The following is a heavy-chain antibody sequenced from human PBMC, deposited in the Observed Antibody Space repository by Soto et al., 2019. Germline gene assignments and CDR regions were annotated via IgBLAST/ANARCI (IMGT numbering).Heavy chain of an antibody. Sequence: QVQLVESGGGLVKPGGSLRLSCAASGFTFSGYNMSWIRQAPGKGLEWVSYITSSGSNTFDAESVKDRFTISRDNTMNLLYLQMNSLSAEDTAGYYCARRGTISSAHHFDHWGQGTLVTVSS. CDR2: ITSSGSNT. J-gene: IGHJ4*02. D-gene: IGHD6-6*01. CDR1: GFTFSGYN. V-gene: IGHV3-11*01. CDR3: ARRGTISSAHHFDH.